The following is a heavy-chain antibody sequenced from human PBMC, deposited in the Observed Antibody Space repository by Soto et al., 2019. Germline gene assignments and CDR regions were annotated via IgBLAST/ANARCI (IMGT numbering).Heavy chain of an antibody. CDR1: GYTLTSYR. CDR2: ISAYNGNT. J-gene: IGHJ4*02. D-gene: IGHD5-18*01. V-gene: IGHV1-18*01. CDR3: AREERRGYSYGYFDY. Sequence: ASLKLSCKASGYTLTSYRSSWVRIEPGKGLEWMGWISAYNGNTNYAQKLQGRVTMTTDTSTSTAYMELRSLRSDDTAVYYCAREERRGYSYGYFDYWGQGTLVTVSS.